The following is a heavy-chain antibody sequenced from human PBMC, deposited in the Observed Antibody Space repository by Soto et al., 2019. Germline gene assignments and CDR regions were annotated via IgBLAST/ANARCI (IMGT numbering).Heavy chain of an antibody. D-gene: IGHD7-27*01. V-gene: IGHV3-66*01. CDR2: IYSGGST. Sequence: GGSLRLSCAASGFTVSSNYMSWVRQAPGKWLEWVSVIYSGGSTYYADSVKGRFTISRDNSKNTLYLQMNSLRAEDTAVYYGAGIDDHNNWGSGGRGGPYLFDYWGQGTLVTVSS. J-gene: IGHJ4*02. CDR1: GFTVSSNY. CDR3: AGIDDHNNWGSGGRGGPYLFDY.